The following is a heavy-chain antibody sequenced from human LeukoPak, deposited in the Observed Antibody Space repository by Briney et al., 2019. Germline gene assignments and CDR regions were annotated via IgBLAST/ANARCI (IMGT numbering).Heavy chain of an antibody. D-gene: IGHD5-12*01. J-gene: IGHJ4*02. CDR3: ARGRGRGYSGYVSLYYFDY. Sequence: SETLSLTCAVYGGSFSGYYWSWIRQPPGKGLEWIGEINHSGSTNYNPSLKSRVTISVDTSKNQFSLKLSSVTAADTAVYYCARGRGRGYSGYVSLYYFDYWGQGTLVTVSS. CDR2: INHSGST. V-gene: IGHV4-34*01. CDR1: GGSFSGYY.